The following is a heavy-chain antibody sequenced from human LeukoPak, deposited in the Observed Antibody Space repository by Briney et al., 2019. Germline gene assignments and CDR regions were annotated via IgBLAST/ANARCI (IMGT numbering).Heavy chain of an antibody. Sequence: GGSLRLSCAASGFTFSSYSMNWVRQAPGKGLEWVSSISSSSSYIYYADSVKGRFTISRDNSKNTLYLQMNSLRAEDTAVYYCALEGYDILTGKSTALDVWGKGTTDTISS. CDR1: GFTFSSYS. J-gene: IGHJ6*04. V-gene: IGHV3-21*01. CDR3: ALEGYDILTGKSTALDV. D-gene: IGHD3-9*01. CDR2: ISSSSSYI.